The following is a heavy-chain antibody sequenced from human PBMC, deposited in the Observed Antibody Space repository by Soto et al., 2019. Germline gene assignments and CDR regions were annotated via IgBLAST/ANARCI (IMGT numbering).Heavy chain of an antibody. J-gene: IGHJ1*01. CDR3: ARSVFQ. CDR1: GCSISSGGYY. CDR2: IYYIGST. Sequence: PSETLSLTCTVSGCSISSGGYYWNWIRQHPGKGLEWIGYIYYIGSTYYNPSLKRRVTISLDTSKNQFSLKLSSLTVADTAVYDRARSVFQRGQGTLVTV. V-gene: IGHV4-31*03.